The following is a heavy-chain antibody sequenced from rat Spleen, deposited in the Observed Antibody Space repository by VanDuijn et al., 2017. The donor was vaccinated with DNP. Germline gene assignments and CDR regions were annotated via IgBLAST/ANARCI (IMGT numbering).Heavy chain of an antibody. CDR3: ARSDSYGFPY. Sequence: EVQLVESGGGLVQPGRSMKLSCAASGFTFSDYAMAWVRQAPKKGLEWVATITSAGRNSYYPDSVKGRFTISRDNAKTTLYLQMDSLRSEDTATYYCARSDSYGFPYWGQGTLVTVSS. CDR2: ITSAGRNS. CDR1: GFTFSDYA. D-gene: IGHD1-2*01. J-gene: IGHJ3*01. V-gene: IGHV5-17*01.